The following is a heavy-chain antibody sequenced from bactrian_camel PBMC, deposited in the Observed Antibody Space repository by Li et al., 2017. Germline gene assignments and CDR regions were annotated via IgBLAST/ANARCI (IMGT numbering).Heavy chain of an antibody. CDR2: IYYGEGST. CDR1: GWPYTAAC. CDR3: ATSHWNCYENQADPTDFND. D-gene: IGHD3*01. V-gene: IGHV3S25*01. J-gene: IGHJ6*01. Sequence: QLVESGGGSVQTGGSLKLSCVVSGWPYTAACLGWFRQVPGKEREKVASIYYGEGSTYYSESVMGRFTISHDAAKNIVYLQMNSLQPEDTAMYYCATSHWNCYENQADPTDFNDWGQGTQVTVS.